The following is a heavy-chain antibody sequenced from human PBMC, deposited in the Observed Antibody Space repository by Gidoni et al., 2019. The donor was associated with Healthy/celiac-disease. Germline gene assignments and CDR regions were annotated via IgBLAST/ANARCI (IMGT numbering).Heavy chain of an antibody. D-gene: IGHD2-2*01. J-gene: IGHJ4*02. Sequence: PGKGLEWVGRIKSKTDGGTTDYAAPVKGRFTISRDDSKNTLYLQMNSLKTEDTAVYYCTTDIVVVPADILSPSFYWGQGNLVTVSS. CDR2: IKSKTDGGTT. V-gene: IGHV3-15*01. CDR3: TTDIVVVPADILSPSFY.